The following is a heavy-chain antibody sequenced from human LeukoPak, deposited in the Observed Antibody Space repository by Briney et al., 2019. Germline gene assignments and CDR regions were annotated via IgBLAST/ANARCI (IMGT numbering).Heavy chain of an antibody. Sequence: GGSLRLSCAASGFTFSSYAMSWVRQAPGKGLEWVAAISGSGGSTYYAYSVKGRFPISRANSTNTLYLQMNSMRAEDTAVYYCAKTSNYWGQGPLVPVSS. D-gene: IGHD6-6*01. J-gene: IGHJ4*02. V-gene: IGHV3-23*01. CDR3: AKTSNY. CDR2: ISGSGGST. CDR1: GFTFSSYA.